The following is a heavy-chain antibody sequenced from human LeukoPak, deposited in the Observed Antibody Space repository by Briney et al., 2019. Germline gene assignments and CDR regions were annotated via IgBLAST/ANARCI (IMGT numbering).Heavy chain of an antibody. Sequence: GGSPRLSCAASGFPFSSYAMSWVRQAPGKGLEWVSAISGSGGSTYYADSVKGRFTISRDNSKNTLYLQMNSLRAEDTAVYYCAKAPSLAGTEVFDYWGQGTLVTVSS. V-gene: IGHV3-23*01. J-gene: IGHJ4*02. CDR1: GFPFSSYA. CDR2: ISGSGGST. D-gene: IGHD6-13*01. CDR3: AKAPSLAGTEVFDY.